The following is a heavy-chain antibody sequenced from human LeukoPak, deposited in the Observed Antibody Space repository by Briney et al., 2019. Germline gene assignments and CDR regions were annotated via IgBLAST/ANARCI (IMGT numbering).Heavy chain of an antibody. V-gene: IGHV1-18*01. D-gene: IGHD1-26*01. CDR3: ARNAGSYFEFAP. CDR2: ISGNSGKT. Sequence: ASVKVSCKTSGYTFSTYGLSWVRQAPGRGLEWMGWISGNSGKTHYAQKFQDRVTLTTDTSSTTAFMELRSLRPDDTAMYYCARNAGSYFEFAPWGQGTLVTVSS. CDR1: GYTFSTYG. J-gene: IGHJ5*02.